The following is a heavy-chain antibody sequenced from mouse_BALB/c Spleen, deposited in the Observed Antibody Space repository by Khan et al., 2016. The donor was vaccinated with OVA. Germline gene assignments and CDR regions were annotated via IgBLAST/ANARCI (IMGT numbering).Heavy chain of an antibody. J-gene: IGHJ3*01. CDR3: SREWGAWFPY. Sequence: QVQLKESGAELARPGASVKLSCKASGYTFTDYNINWVKQRTGKGLEWLGEIYPGSGNTYYNEKFKGKAIMNGDKSSNTAYMQHSSLTSEDSAVYSCSREWGAWFPYWGQGTLVTVSA. V-gene: IGHV1-77*01. CDR2: IYPGSGNT. CDR1: GYTFTDYN.